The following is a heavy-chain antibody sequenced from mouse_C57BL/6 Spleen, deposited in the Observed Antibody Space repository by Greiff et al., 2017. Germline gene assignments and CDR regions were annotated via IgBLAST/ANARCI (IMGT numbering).Heavy chain of an antibody. Sequence: QVQLQQPGAELVRPGTSVKVSCKASGYAFTNYLIEWVKQRPGQGLEWIGVINPGSGGTNYNEKFKGKATLTADKSSSTAYMQLSSLTSEDSAVYFCARYQDGITTVVFDYWGQGTTLTVSS. V-gene: IGHV1-54*01. CDR2: INPGSGGT. D-gene: IGHD1-1*01. CDR1: GYAFTNYL. J-gene: IGHJ2*01. CDR3: ARYQDGITTVVFDY.